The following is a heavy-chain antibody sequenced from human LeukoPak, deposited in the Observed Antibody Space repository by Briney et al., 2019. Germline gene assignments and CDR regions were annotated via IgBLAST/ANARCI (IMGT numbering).Heavy chain of an antibody. Sequence: ASVKVSCKASGYTFTSYGISWVRQAPGQGLEWMGWISAYDGDTNYAQELQGRLTMTTDTSTSTAYMELRSLRSDDTAVYYCARDYRYFDSSDWEDCFDPWGQGTLVAVSS. CDR1: GYTFTSYG. CDR3: ARDYRYFDSSDWEDCFDP. V-gene: IGHV1-18*01. J-gene: IGHJ5*02. D-gene: IGHD3-22*01. CDR2: ISAYDGDT.